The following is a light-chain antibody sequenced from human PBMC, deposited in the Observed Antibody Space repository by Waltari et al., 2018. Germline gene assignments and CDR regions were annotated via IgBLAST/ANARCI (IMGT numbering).Light chain of an antibody. Sequence: QSALTQPHSASGSPGQSVPLSCTGTSSDLGDHVSWYQQHPGKAPKLMISEVTKRPSGVPDRFSGSKSGNTASLTVSGLQAEDEADYYCSSYAGSNNLVFGGGTKLTVL. CDR3: SSYAGSNNLV. CDR1: SSDLGDH. J-gene: IGLJ2*01. V-gene: IGLV2-8*01. CDR2: EVT.